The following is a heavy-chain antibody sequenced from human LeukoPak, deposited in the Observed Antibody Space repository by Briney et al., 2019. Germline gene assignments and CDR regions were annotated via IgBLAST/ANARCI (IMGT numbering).Heavy chain of an antibody. J-gene: IGHJ4*02. CDR1: GGSFSGYS. D-gene: IGHD3-10*01. CDR2: LNHSGGT. Sequence: SETLSLTCAVCGGSFSGYSWNWIRQPPVKGLEWIGELNHSGGTNYNPSLKSRVTISVDTSKKQFSLKLSSVTAADTAVYYCARGVDYYGVWGQGPLVTVSS. CDR3: ARGVDYYGV. V-gene: IGHV4-34*01.